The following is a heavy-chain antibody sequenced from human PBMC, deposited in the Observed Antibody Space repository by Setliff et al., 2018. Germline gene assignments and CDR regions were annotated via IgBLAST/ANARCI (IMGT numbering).Heavy chain of an antibody. D-gene: IGHD6-13*01. CDR2: ISGSGSTI. J-gene: IGHJ4*02. Sequence: VGSLRLSCAASGFTFSSYEMNWVRQAPGKGLEWISYISGSGSTIYYADSVKGRFTISKDNAKNSLYLQMNNLRAEDTAIYYCARCSSWHGHYPHFNYWGQGTLVTVSS. CDR1: GFTFSSYE. CDR3: ARCSSWHGHYPHFNY. V-gene: IGHV3-48*03.